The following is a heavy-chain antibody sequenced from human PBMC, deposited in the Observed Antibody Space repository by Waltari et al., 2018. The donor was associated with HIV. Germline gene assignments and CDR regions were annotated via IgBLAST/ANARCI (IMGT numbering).Heavy chain of an antibody. D-gene: IGHD3-16*01. CDR1: GYSISSGYY. CDR3: ARGGDYGYPGY. Sequence: QVQLQESGPGLVKPSETLSLTRTVSGYSISSGYYWGWIRQPPGKGLEWIGSIYHSGSTYYNPSLKSRVTISVDTSKNQFSLKLSSVTAADTAVYYCARGGDYGYPGYWGQGTLVTVSS. V-gene: IGHV4-38-2*02. CDR2: IYHSGST. J-gene: IGHJ4*02.